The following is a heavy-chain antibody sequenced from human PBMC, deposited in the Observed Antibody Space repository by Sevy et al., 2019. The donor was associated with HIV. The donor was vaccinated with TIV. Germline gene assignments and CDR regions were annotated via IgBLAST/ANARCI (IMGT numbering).Heavy chain of an antibody. CDR1: GFTFSTYA. CDR3: AKGYCDGGSCPRDYYYYGMDV. J-gene: IGHJ6*02. CDR2: ISRRGRST. V-gene: IGHV3-23*01. Sequence: GESLKISCAASGFTFSTYAMNWVRQAPGKGLEWVSSISRRGRSTYSADSVEGRFTISSDNFKNTLYLQLSSLRVDDTAVYYCAKGYCDGGSCPRDYYYYGMDVWGQWTTVTVSS. D-gene: IGHD2-15*01.